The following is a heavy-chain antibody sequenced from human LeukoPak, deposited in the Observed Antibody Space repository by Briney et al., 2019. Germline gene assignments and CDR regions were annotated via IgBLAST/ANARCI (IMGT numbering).Heavy chain of an antibody. CDR2: ISGSGGST. CDR3: ARMGGIAAASSNEYFQH. CDR1: GFTFSSYA. V-gene: IGHV3-23*01. Sequence: GGSLRLSCAASGFTFSSYAMSWVRQAPGKGLEWVSAISGSGGSTYHADSVKGRFTISRDNSKNTLYLQMDSLRAEDTAVYYCARMGGIAAASSNEYFQHWGQGTLVTVSS. D-gene: IGHD6-13*01. J-gene: IGHJ1*01.